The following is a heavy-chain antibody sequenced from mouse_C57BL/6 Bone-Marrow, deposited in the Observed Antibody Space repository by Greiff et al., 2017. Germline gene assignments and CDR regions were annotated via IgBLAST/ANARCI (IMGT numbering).Heavy chain of an antibody. CDR1: GFTFSDSW. J-gene: IGHJ2*01. Sequence: EVQLVESGGGLVQPGGSMKLSCAASGFTFSDSWMDWVRQSPEKGLEWVADIRNRANNHATYYAESVKGRFTISSDDSKSSVYLQMNSLRAEDTGVYYGTRGYDYAGREFDYWGQGTTLTVSS. CDR3: TRGYDYAGREFDY. CDR2: IRNRANNHAT. D-gene: IGHD2-4*01. V-gene: IGHV6-6*01.